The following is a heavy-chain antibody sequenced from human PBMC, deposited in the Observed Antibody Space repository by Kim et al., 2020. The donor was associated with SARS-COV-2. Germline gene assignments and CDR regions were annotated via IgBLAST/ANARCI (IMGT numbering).Heavy chain of an antibody. D-gene: IGHD1-26*01. Sequence: SETLSLTCTVSGGSISRGGYYWSWIRQHPGKGLEWIGYIYYSGSTYYNPSLKSRVTISVDTSKNQFSLKLSSVTAADTAVYYCARDNKGIVDYWGQGTLVTVSS. V-gene: IGHV4-31*03. CDR2: IYYSGST. CDR3: ARDNKGIVDY. J-gene: IGHJ4*02. CDR1: GGSISRGGYY.